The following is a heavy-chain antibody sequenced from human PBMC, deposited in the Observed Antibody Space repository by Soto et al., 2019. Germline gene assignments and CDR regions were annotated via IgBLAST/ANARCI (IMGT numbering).Heavy chain of an antibody. J-gene: IGHJ6*02. V-gene: IGHV3-21*01. CDR3: ARAWFGEFPYYYAMDV. CDR2: ISRSSTYI. Sequence: EVQVVESGGGLVKPGGSLRLSCAASGFTFTNYGMSWVRQAPGKGLEWVSSISRSSTYIYYADSVKGRFTISRDNAENSLYLQMNSLRDEDTAVFYCARAWFGEFPYYYAMDVWGQGTTVTVSS. D-gene: IGHD3-10*01. CDR1: GFTFTNYG.